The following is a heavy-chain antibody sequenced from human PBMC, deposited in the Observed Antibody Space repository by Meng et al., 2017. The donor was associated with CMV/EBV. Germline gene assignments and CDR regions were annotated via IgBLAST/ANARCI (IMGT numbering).Heavy chain of an antibody. CDR3: ARGPDSSGYYSVDY. Sequence: SLKISCAASGFTFDDYAMHWVRQAPGKGLEWVSGISWNSGSIGYADSVKGRFTISRDNAKNSLYLQMNSLRAEDTAVYYCARGPDSSGYYSVDYWGQGTLVTVSS. CDR2: ISWNSGSI. CDR1: GFTFDDYA. V-gene: IGHV3-9*01. J-gene: IGHJ4*02. D-gene: IGHD3-22*01.